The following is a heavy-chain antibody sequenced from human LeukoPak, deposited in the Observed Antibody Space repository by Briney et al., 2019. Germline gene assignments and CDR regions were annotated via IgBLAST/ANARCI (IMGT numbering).Heavy chain of an antibody. CDR2: ISGSGGSI. Sequence: GGSLGLSCAVSGFTFSSYAMSWVRQAPGRGLEGVSAISGSGGSIYSDDCDKSRSTISKDNSKNTLDLQMNSLRAEDTAVYYCAKDEQSWELLPRPFDYWGQGTLVTVFS. V-gene: IGHV3-23*01. CDR3: AKDEQSWELLPRPFDY. CDR1: GFTFSSYA. J-gene: IGHJ4*02. D-gene: IGHD1-26*01.